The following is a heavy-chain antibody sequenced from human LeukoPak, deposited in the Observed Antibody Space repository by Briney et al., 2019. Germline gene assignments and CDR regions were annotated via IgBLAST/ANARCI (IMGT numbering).Heavy chain of an antibody. CDR3: AKVADYYTSGSFLY. Sequence: GGSLRLSCTASGFTFSSYSMNWVRQAPGKGLEWVSSISRNSIYIYYADSVKGRFTISRDNSKKTLYLQMNSLRAEDTAVYYCAKVADYYTSGSFLYWGQGTLVTVSS. CDR1: GFTFSSYS. V-gene: IGHV3-21*04. CDR2: ISRNSIYI. J-gene: IGHJ4*02. D-gene: IGHD3-10*01.